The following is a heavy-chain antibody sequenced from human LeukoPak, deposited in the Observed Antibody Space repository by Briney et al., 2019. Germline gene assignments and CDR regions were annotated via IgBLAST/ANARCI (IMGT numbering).Heavy chain of an antibody. J-gene: IGHJ5*02. CDR2: IYTSGST. CDR3: ARDLSLSCSSTSCFNWFDP. D-gene: IGHD2-2*01. V-gene: IGHV4-4*07. Sequence: SETLSLTCTVSGGSISSYYWCWIRQPAGKGLEWIGRIYTSGSTNYNPSLKSRVTMSVDTSKNQFSLKLSSVTAADTAVYYCARDLSLSCSSTSCFNWFDPWGQGTLVTVSS. CDR1: GGSISSYY.